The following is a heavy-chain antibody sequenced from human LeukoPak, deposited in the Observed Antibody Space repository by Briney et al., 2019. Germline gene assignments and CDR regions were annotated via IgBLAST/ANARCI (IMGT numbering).Heavy chain of an antibody. D-gene: IGHD3-22*01. V-gene: IGHV3-30*03. CDR2: ISYDGSNK. CDR3: ASGRKAPSDTSGYYYGY. Sequence: PGGSLRLSCAASGFTFSSYGMHWVRQAPGKGLEWVAVISYDGSNKYYADSVRGRFTISRDNSKNTLYLQMNSLRAEDTAVYYCASGRKAPSDTSGYYYGYWGQGTLVTVSS. J-gene: IGHJ4*02. CDR1: GFTFSSYG.